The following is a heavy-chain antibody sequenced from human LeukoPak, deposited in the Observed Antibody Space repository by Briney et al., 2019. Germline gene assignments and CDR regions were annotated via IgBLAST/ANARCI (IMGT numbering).Heavy chain of an antibody. CDR1: GFTFSSYS. D-gene: IGHD5-18*01. V-gene: IGHV3-48*01. CDR2: ISSSGSTI. CDR3: ARGGYSYGLPSDY. Sequence: GGSLRLSCAASGFTFSSYSMQWVRQAPGKGLEWVSHISSSGSTIYYADSVKGRFTISRHNSKNTLYLQMNSLRAEDTAVYYCARGGYSYGLPSDYWGQGTLVTVSS. J-gene: IGHJ4*02.